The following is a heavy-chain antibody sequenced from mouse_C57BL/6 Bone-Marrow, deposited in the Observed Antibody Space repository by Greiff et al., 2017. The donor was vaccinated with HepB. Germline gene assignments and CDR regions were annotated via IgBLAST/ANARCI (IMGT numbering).Heavy chain of an antibody. CDR1: GYTFTSYW. CDR3: ARNGTTVVAPTFYFDY. D-gene: IGHD1-1*01. J-gene: IGHJ2*01. V-gene: IGHV1-53*01. CDR2: INPSNGGT. Sequence: QVQLQQPGTELVKPGASVKLSCKASGYTFTSYWMHWVKQRPGQGLEWIGNINPSNGGTNYNEKFKSKATLTVDKSSSTAYMQLSSLTSEDSAVYYCARNGTTVVAPTFYFDYWGQGTTLTVSS.